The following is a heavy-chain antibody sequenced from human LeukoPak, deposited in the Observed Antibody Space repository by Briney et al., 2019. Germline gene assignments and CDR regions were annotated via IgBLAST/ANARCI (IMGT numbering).Heavy chain of an antibody. J-gene: IGHJ3*02. Sequence: SETLSLTCTVSGGSISSSSYYWGWIRQPPGKGLEWIGSIYYSGSTYYNPSLKSRVTISVDTSKNQFSLKLSSVTAADTAVYYCARRSIAVAGTGGDAFDIWGQGTMVTVSS. CDR2: IYYSGST. D-gene: IGHD6-19*01. CDR3: ARRSIAVAGTGGDAFDI. V-gene: IGHV4-39*07. CDR1: GGSISSSSYY.